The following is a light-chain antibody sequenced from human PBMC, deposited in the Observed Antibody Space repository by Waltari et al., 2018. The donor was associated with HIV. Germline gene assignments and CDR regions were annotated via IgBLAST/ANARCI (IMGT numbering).Light chain of an antibody. J-gene: IGLJ3*02. CDR2: GSN. Sequence: QSVLTQSPSASGTPGQRVTISCSGSSSNLESNYVYWYQQLPGTAPKLLTYGSNQRPPGVPDRFSGSKSGTSASLAISGLRSEDEAEYYCAAWDDSLSGRVFGGGTKLTVL. V-gene: IGLV1-47*01. CDR3: AAWDDSLSGRV. CDR1: SSNLESNY.